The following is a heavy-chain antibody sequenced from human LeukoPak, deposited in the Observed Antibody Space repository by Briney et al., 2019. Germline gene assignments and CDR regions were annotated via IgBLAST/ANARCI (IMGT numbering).Heavy chain of an antibody. J-gene: IGHJ4*02. CDR3: ARVYGSEIDY. V-gene: IGHV3-21*01. D-gene: IGHD3-10*01. CDR1: GFTFSSYS. CDR2: ISSSSSYI. Sequence: PGGSLRLSCAASGFTFSSYSMNWARQAPGKGLEWVSSISSSSSYIYYADSVKGRFTISGDNAKNSLYLQMNSLRPEDTAVYYCARVYGSEIDYWGQGTLVTVSS.